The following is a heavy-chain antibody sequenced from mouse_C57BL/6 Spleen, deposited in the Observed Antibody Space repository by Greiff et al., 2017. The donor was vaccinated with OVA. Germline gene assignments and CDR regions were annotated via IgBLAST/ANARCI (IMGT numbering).Heavy chain of an antibody. CDR1: GYTFTSYW. D-gene: IGHD1-1*01. CDR3: ARDGNYYGSSSPDY. J-gene: IGHJ2*01. V-gene: IGHV1-64*01. CDR2: IHPNSGGT. Sequence: QVQLKQPGAELVKPGASVKLSCKASGYTFTSYWMHWVKQRPGQGLEWIGMIHPNSGGTNYNEKFKSKATLTVDKSSSTAYMQLSSLTSEDSAVYYCARDGNYYGSSSPDYWGQGTTLTVSS.